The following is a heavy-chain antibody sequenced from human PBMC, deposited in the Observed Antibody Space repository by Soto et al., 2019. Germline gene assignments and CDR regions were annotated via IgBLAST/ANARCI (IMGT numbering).Heavy chain of an antibody. D-gene: IGHD3-3*01. Sequence: GGSLRLSCAASGFTFSSYGMHWVRQAPGKGLEWVAVIWYDGSNKYYADSVKGRFTISRDNSKNTLYLQMNSLRAEDTAVYYCAKDFSYYDFWSGPPPYYYYYGMDVWGQGTTVTVSS. V-gene: IGHV3-30*02. CDR2: IWYDGSNK. CDR3: AKDFSYYDFWSGPPPYYYYYGMDV. CDR1: GFTFSSYG. J-gene: IGHJ6*02.